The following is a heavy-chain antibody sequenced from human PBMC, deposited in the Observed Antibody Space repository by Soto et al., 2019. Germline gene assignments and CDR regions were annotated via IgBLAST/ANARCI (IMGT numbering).Heavy chain of an antibody. D-gene: IGHD6-13*01. CDR2: IYYSGST. CDR3: ARLINIAAAKTNWFDP. Sequence: QVQLQESGPGLVKPSETLSLTCTVSGGSISSYYWSWIRQPPGKGLEWIGYIYYSGSTNYNPSLKSRVTISVDTSKNQFSLKLSSVTAADTAVYYCARLINIAAAKTNWFDPWGQGTLVTVSS. V-gene: IGHV4-59*08. J-gene: IGHJ5*02. CDR1: GGSISSYY.